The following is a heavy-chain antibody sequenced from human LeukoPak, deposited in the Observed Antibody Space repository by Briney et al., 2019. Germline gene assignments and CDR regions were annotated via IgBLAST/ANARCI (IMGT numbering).Heavy chain of an antibody. V-gene: IGHV4-59*08. CDR2: IYYSGST. CDR3: ARSFYDSSGYYRSGFDY. J-gene: IGHJ4*02. Sequence: PSETLSLTCTVSGGSISSYYWSWIRQPPGKGLEGIGYIYYSGSTNYNPSLKSRVTISVDTSKNQFSLKLSSVTAADTAVYYCARSFYDSSGYYRSGFDYWGQGTLVTVSS. D-gene: IGHD3-22*01. CDR1: GGSISSYY.